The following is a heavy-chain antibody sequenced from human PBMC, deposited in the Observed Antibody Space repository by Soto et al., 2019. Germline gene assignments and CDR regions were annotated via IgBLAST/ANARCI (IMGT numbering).Heavy chain of an antibody. D-gene: IGHD6-6*01. CDR2: IYYSGST. CDR1: GGSISSYY. V-gene: IGHV4-59*01. Sequence: SETLSLTCTVSGGSISSYYWSWIRQPPGKGLEWIGYIYYSGSTNYNPSLKSRVTISVDTSKNQFSLKLSSVTAADTAVYYCAREGYGSSSYWGQGTLVNVSS. CDR3: AREGYGSSSY. J-gene: IGHJ4*02.